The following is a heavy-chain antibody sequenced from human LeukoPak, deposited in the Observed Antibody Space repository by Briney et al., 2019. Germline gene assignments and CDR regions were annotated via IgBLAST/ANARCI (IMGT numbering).Heavy chain of an antibody. J-gene: IGHJ5*02. CDR1: GGSFSGYY. CDR2: INHSGST. CDR3: ARENDP. V-gene: IGHV4-34*01. Sequence: SETLSLTCAVHGGSFSGYYWSWIRQPPGKGLEWIGEINHSGSTNYNPSLKSRVTISVDTSKNQFSLKLSSVTAADTAAYYCARENDPWGQGTLVTVSS.